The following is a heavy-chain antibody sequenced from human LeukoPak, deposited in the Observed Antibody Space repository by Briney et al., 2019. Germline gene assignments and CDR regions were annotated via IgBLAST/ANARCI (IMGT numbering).Heavy chain of an antibody. CDR2: IKTDGSEK. D-gene: IGHD3-22*01. CDR1: GFTFSNYW. J-gene: IGHJ1*01. Sequence: GGSLRLSCEGSGFTFSNYWMGWVRQAPGKGLQWVANIKTDGSEKYYVDSVKGRFTVSRDNAKNSLYLQMNSLRAEDTAVYYCATYSSLNRREFQFWGQGTLLTVSS. V-gene: IGHV3-7*01. CDR3: ATYSSLNRREFQF.